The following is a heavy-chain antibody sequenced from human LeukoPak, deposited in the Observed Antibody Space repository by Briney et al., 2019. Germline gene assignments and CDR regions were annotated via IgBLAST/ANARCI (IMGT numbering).Heavy chain of an antibody. Sequence: SETLSLTCTVSGGSISSYYWSWIRQPPGKGLEWIGYIYYSGSTNYNPSLKSRVTISVDTSKNQFSLKLSSVTAADTAVYYCALEWDYWGQGTLVTASS. V-gene: IGHV4-59*01. CDR1: GGSISSYY. CDR3: ALEWDY. CDR2: IYYSGST. J-gene: IGHJ4*02.